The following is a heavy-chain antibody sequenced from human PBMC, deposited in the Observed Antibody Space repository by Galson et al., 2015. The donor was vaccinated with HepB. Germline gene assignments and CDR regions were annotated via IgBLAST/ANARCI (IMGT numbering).Heavy chain of an antibody. Sequence: SVKVSCKASGGTFSSYAISWVRQAPGQGLEWMGGIIPIFGTANYAQKFQGRVTITADESTSTAYMELSSLRSEDTAVYYCARGPLVAAVSVFSGMGVWGQGTTVTVSS. CDR3: ARGPLVAAVSVFSGMGV. D-gene: IGHD6-13*01. CDR2: IIPIFGTA. J-gene: IGHJ6*02. CDR1: GGTFSSYA. V-gene: IGHV1-69*13.